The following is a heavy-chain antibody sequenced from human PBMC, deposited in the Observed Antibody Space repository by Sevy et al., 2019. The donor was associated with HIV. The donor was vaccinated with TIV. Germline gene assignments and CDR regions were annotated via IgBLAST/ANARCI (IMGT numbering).Heavy chain of an antibody. CDR2: ISSSGSTI. CDR3: ARDLFSSTSRYYYYYYGMDV. Sequence: GGSLRLSCAASGFTFSDYYMSWIRQAPGKGLEWVSYISSSGSTIYYADSVKGRFTISRDNAKNSLYLQMNSLRAEDTAVYYWARDLFSSTSRYYYYYYGMDVWGQGTTVTVSS. V-gene: IGHV3-11*01. D-gene: IGHD2-2*01. CDR1: GFTFSDYY. J-gene: IGHJ6*02.